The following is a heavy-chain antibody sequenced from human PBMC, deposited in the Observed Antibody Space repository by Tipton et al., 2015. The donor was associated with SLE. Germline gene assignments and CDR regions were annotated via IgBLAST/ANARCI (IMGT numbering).Heavy chain of an antibody. V-gene: IGHV4-61*01. CDR2: IHYSRDT. CDR1: GSSIISGTDY. D-gene: IGHD1-26*01. CDR3: ARAEVGAATPFDY. J-gene: IGHJ4*02. Sequence: TLSLTCIVSGSSIISGTDYWTWIRQSPGKGLEWIGYIHYSRDTNYNPSLKSRVTISVDTSKNQFSLNLNSVTAADTAVYYCARAEVGAATPFDYWGQGTLVTVSS.